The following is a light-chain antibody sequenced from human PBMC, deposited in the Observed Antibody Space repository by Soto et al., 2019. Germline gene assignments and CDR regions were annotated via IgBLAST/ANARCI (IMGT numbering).Light chain of an antibody. V-gene: IGKV3-15*01. CDR3: QQSYSSPQP. CDR2: GAS. Sequence: EILMTQSPATLSVSPGERATLSCRASQSVSSNLAWYQQKPGQAPRLLIYGASTRATGIPARFSGSGSGTDFTLTINSLQPEDFATYSCQQSYSSPQPFGQGSKVDIK. CDR1: QSVSSN. J-gene: IGKJ1*01.